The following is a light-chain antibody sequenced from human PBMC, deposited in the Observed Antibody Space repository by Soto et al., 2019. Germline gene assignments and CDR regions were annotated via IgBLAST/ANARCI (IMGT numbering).Light chain of an antibody. CDR3: QQYNNYSPRT. CDR1: QTSNW. CDR2: KAS. Sequence: DNQMTQSPSTLSASVGDRVTITCRASQTSNWLAWYQQKPGKAPKLLIYKASSLESGVPSRFSGSGSGTEFTLTISSLQPDDFATYYCQQYNNYSPRTFGQGTKVEIK. J-gene: IGKJ1*01. V-gene: IGKV1-5*03.